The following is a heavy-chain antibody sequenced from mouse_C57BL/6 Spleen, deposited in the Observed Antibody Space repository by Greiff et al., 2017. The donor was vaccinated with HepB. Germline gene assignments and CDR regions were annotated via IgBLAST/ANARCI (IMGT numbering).Heavy chain of an antibody. V-gene: IGHV1-74*01. Sequence: QVQLQQPGAELVKPGASVKVSCKASGYTFTSYWMHWVKQRPGQGLEWIGRIHPSDSDTNYNQKFKGKATLTVDKSSSTAYMQLSSLTSEDSAVYCWAIELRRGGAMDYWGQGTSVTVSS. CDR1: GYTFTSYW. J-gene: IGHJ4*01. CDR2: IHPSDSDT. CDR3: AIELRRGGAMDY. D-gene: IGHD1-1*01.